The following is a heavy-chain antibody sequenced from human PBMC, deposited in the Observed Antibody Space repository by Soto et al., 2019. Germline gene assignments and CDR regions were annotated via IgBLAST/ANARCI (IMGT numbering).Heavy chain of an antibody. Sequence: VQLLESGGGLVQPGGSLRLSCAASGFALSAYAMSWVRQAPGKGLEWVSSIHGGGGGTFYADSVKGRFTISRDNSRNTLFLQMNRLRADDGAVYYCARDAVSEIGQWDWFDRWGQGTLVT. J-gene: IGHJ5*02. CDR1: GFALSAYA. V-gene: IGHV3-23*01. CDR2: IHGGGGGT. D-gene: IGHD6-19*01. CDR3: ARDAVSEIGQWDWFDR.